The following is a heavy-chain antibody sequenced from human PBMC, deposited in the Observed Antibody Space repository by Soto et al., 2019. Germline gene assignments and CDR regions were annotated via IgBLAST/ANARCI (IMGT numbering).Heavy chain of an antibody. D-gene: IGHD6-19*01. V-gene: IGHV1-2*02. Sequence: ASVKVSCKASGYTFTGCYMHWVRQAPGQGLEWMGWINPNSGGTNYAQKFQGRVTMTRDTSISTAYMELSRLRSDDTAVYYCARGSIAVAGSFDYWGQGTLVTSPQ. CDR1: GYTFTGCY. CDR2: INPNSGGT. J-gene: IGHJ4*02. CDR3: ARGSIAVAGSFDY.